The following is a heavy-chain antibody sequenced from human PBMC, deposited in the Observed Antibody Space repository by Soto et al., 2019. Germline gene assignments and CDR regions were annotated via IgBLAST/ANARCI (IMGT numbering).Heavy chain of an antibody. D-gene: IGHD2-15*01. CDR3: AKIVGVAASRNWFDP. CDR1: GYTFTSYG. Sequence: ASVKVSCKASGYTFTSYGISWVRQAPGKGLEWVSTISSSGSSTYYADSVKGRFSISRDNSKSTVYLEMNSLRAEDTAVYYCAKIVGVAASRNWFDPCGQGTLVTVSS. CDR2: ISSSGSST. J-gene: IGHJ5*02. V-gene: IGHV3-23*01.